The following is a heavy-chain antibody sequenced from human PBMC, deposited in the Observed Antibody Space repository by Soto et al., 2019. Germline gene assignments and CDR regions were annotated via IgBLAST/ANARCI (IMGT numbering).Heavy chain of an antibody. CDR1: GGSISSHH. CDR2: IHDSAST. Sequence: QVQLQESGPGLVNPSETLSLTCTVSGGSISSHHWSWIRQPPGKGPECIGSIHDSASTTYNPSLKSRVTISVATSKKQFSLSMTSVTAADTAVYYCARGGASSIWLEYWGHGILVHVSS. CDR3: ARGGASSIWLEY. V-gene: IGHV4-59*11. J-gene: IGHJ4*01. D-gene: IGHD6-13*01.